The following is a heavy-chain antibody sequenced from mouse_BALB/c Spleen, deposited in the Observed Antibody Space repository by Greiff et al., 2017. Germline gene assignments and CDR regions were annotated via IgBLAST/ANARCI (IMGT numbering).Heavy chain of an antibody. CDR3: AKPAYYRYDGDAMDY. V-gene: IGHV2-2*01. CDR1: GFSLTSYG. Sequence: QVQLKESGPGLVQPSQSLSITCTVSGFSLTSYGVHWVRQSPGKGLEWLGVIWSGGSTDYNAAFISRLSISKDNSKSQVFLKMNSLQTDDTARYYCAKPAYYRYDGDAMDYWGQGTSVTVSS. J-gene: IGHJ4*01. CDR2: IWSGGST. D-gene: IGHD2-14*01.